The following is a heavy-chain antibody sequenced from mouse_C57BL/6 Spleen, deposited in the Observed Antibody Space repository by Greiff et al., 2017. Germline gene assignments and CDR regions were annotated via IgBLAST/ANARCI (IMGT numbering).Heavy chain of an antibody. D-gene: IGHD1-1*01. J-gene: IGHJ2*01. CDR1: GYTFTSYW. CDR2: IYPGNSDT. V-gene: IGHV1-5*01. CDR3: TRSFTTVIDY. Sequence: EVQLVESGTVLARPGASVKMSCKTSGYTFTSYWMHWVKQRPGQGLEWIGAIYPGNSDTSYNQKFKGQAKLTAVTSASTAYMELSSLTNEDSAVYYCTRSFTTVIDYWGQGTTLTVSS.